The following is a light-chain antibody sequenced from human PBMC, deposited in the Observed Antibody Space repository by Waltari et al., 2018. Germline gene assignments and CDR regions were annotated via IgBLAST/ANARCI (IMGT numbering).Light chain of an antibody. CDR1: QSVSSY. CDR2: KTS. J-gene: IGKJ2*01. V-gene: IGKV1-5*03. Sequence: IQMTQSPSTLSAFVGDRVTITCRASQSVSSYLAWYQQKPAKAPELLIYKTSVLETGVPPRFSGSGSGTEFTLTISYLQPDDFATYFCQQYNGHSTFGQGTKLEMK. CDR3: QQYNGHST.